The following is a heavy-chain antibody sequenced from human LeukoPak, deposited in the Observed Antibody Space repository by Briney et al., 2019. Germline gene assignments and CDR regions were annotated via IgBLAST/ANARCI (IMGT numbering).Heavy chain of an antibody. Sequence: GASLRLTCAASGFTFSSYAMSWVRQAPGKGLEWVSGISGSAGSTYYADSVKGRFTISRDNSKSTLYLYMNSLRAEDTAVYYCAKDGGGGYNYENYVDYWGQGTLVTVSS. CDR3: AKDGGGGYNYENYVDY. D-gene: IGHD5-24*01. CDR1: GFTFSSYA. J-gene: IGHJ4*02. V-gene: IGHV3-23*01. CDR2: ISGSAGST.